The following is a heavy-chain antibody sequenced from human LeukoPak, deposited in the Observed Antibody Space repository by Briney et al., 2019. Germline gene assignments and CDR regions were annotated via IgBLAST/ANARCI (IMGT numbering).Heavy chain of an antibody. D-gene: IGHD3-10*01. CDR3: ARGFRITMARGVPFDY. Sequence: ASVKVSCKASGYTFTSYYMHWVRQAPGQGLEWMGIINPSGGSTSYAQKFQGRVTMTRDTSTSTVYMELSSLRSEDTAVYYCARGFRITMARGVPFDYWGKGTLVTVSS. CDR1: GYTFTSYY. CDR2: INPSGGST. V-gene: IGHV1-46*01. J-gene: IGHJ4*02.